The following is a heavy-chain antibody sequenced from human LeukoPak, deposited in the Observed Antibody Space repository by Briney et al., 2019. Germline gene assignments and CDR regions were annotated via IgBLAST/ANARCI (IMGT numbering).Heavy chain of an antibody. CDR2: IYYSGST. Sequence: PSETLSLTCTVSGGSISSSSYYWGWIRQPPGKGLEWIGSIYYSGSTYYNPSLKSRVTISVDTSKNQFSLKLSSVTAADTAVYYCATAVAGALDYWGQGTLVTVSS. CDR3: ATAVAGALDY. CDR1: GGSISSSSYY. V-gene: IGHV4-39*07. J-gene: IGHJ4*02. D-gene: IGHD6-19*01.